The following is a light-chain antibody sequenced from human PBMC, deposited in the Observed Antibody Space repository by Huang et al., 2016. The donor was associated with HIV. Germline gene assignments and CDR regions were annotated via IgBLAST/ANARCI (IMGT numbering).Light chain of an antibody. CDR1: QGIRND. CDR2: AAS. CDR3: LQDYTYPWT. Sequence: TQMTQSPSSLSASVGDRVTITCRASQGIRNDLGWYQQKPGEAPKLLIHAASSLQRGVPSRFSGSGSGTEFSLTINSLQPEEFATYYCLQDYTYPWTFGQGTKVEIK. V-gene: IGKV1-6*01. J-gene: IGKJ1*01.